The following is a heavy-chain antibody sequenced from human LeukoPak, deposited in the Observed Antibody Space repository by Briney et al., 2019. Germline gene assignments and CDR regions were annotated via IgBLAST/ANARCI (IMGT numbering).Heavy chain of an antibody. CDR2: INHSGST. CDR3: ASTSSPGIAATFDY. V-gene: IGHV4-34*01. D-gene: IGHD6-13*01. CDR1: GVSFSGYY. Sequence: SETLSLTCAVYGVSFSGYYWSWIRQPPGKGLEWIGEINHSGSTNYNPSLKSRVTISVDTSKNQFSLKLSSVTAADTAVYYCASTSSPGIAATFDYWGQGTLVTVSS. J-gene: IGHJ4*02.